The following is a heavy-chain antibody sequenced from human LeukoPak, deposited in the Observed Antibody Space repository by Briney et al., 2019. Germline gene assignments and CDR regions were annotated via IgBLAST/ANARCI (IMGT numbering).Heavy chain of an antibody. J-gene: IGHJ4*02. V-gene: IGHV3-23*01. CDR1: GFTFSSYA. Sequence: GGSLRLSCAASGFTFSSYAMSWVRQALGKGLEWVSGISGSGGSTYYADSVKGRFTISRDNSKNTLYLQMNSLGAEDTAVYYCAKAVSSSWYNKNYFDYWGQGTLVTVSS. D-gene: IGHD6-13*01. CDR3: AKAVSSSWYNKNYFDY. CDR2: ISGSGGST.